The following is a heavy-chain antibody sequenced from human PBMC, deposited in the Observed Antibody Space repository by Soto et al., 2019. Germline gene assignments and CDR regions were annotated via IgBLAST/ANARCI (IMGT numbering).Heavy chain of an antibody. CDR3: ARDEGHYDSSGYYYSPFDP. CDR2: IIPIFGTA. J-gene: IGHJ5*02. CDR1: GGTFSSYA. V-gene: IGHV1-69*13. Sequence: ASVKVSCKASGGTFSSYAISWVRQAPGQGLEWMGGIIPIFGTANYAQKFQGRVTITADESTSTAYMELSSLRSEDTAVYYCARDEGHYDSSGYYYSPFDPWCQGTLVTV. D-gene: IGHD3-22*01.